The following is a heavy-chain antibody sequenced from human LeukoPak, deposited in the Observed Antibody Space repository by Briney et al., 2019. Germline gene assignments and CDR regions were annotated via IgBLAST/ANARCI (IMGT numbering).Heavy chain of an antibody. J-gene: IGHJ4*02. V-gene: IGHV3-64*02. D-gene: IGHD6-19*01. CDR1: GFSLRSYA. CDR3: TRGSGPLYFDF. CDR2: MSHDGGTT. Sequence: GGSLRLSCAAPGFSLRSYAIHWVRQAPGKGLEYVSAMSHDGGTTYYADSVKGRFTVSRHNSRNMVYLQMGGLRAEDMAVYYCTRGSGPLYFDFWGQGTQVTVSS.